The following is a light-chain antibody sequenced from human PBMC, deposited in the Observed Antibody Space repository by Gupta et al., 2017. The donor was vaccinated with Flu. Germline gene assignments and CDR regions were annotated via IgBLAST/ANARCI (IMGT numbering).Light chain of an antibody. Sequence: FMLTQPHSVSESPGKTVTISCTRSSGSFASHYVQWYQQRPGSAPTTVIYEHDQRPSGVPDRFSGSIDSSSKTASLTISGLRTEDEADYYCQSYDSDNQVFGGGTKLTVL. V-gene: IGLV6-57*03. CDR1: SGSFASHY. J-gene: IGLJ3*02. CDR3: QSYDSDNQV. CDR2: EHD.